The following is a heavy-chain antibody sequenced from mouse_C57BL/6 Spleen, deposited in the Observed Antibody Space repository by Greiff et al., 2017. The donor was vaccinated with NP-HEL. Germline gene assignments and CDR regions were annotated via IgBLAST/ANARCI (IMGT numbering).Heavy chain of an antibody. V-gene: IGHV3-6*01. CDR2: ISYDGSN. CDR1: GYSITSGYY. J-gene: IGHJ1*03. Sequence: EVKLMESGPGLVKPSQSLSLTCSVTGYSITSGYYWNWIRQFPGNKLEWMGYISYDGSNNYNPSLKNRISITRDPSKNQFFLKLNSVTTEDTATYYCARSYYYGSSHWYFDVWGTGTTVTVSS. CDR3: ARSYYYGSSHWYFDV. D-gene: IGHD1-1*01.